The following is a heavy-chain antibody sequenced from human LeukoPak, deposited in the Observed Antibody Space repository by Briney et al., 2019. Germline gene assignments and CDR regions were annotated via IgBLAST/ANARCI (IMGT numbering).Heavy chain of an antibody. CDR3: AIFRSQEYYYDSSGYKN. Sequence: SETLSLTCAVYGGSFSGYYWSWIRQPPGKGLEWIGEINHSGSTNYNPSLKSRVTISVDTSKNQFSLKLSSVTAADTAVYYCAIFRSQEYYYDSSGYKNWGQGTLVTVSS. V-gene: IGHV4-34*09. D-gene: IGHD3-22*01. J-gene: IGHJ4*02. CDR2: INHSGST. CDR1: GGSFSGYY.